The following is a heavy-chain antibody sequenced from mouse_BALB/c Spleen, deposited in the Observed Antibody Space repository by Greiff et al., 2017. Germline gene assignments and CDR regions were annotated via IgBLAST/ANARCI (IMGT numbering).Heavy chain of an antibody. V-gene: IGHV5-6-5*01. Sequence: EVKLVESGGGLVKPGGSLKLSCAASGFTFSSYAMSWVRQTPEKRLEWVASISSGGSTYYPDSVKGRFTISRDNARNILYLQMSSLRSEDTAMYYCARGDYYGSSAMDYWGQGTSVTVSS. J-gene: IGHJ4*01. CDR3: ARGDYYGSSAMDY. D-gene: IGHD1-1*01. CDR1: GFTFSSYA. CDR2: ISSGGST.